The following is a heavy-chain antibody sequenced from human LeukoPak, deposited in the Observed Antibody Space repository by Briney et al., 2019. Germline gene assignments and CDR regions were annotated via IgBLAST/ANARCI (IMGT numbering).Heavy chain of an antibody. V-gene: IGHV3-23*01. CDR1: GFTFSSYS. D-gene: IGHD7-27*01. J-gene: IGHJ3*02. CDR3: AKDLSGRSWVAFDI. Sequence: PGGSLRLSCAASGFTFSSYSMGWVRRAPGKGLEWVSSIGGSGSVTYYTDSVRGRFTLSRDNSENMVYLQMNSLRAEDTAVYYCAKDLSGRSWVAFDIWGQGTMVTVSS. CDR2: IGGSGSVT.